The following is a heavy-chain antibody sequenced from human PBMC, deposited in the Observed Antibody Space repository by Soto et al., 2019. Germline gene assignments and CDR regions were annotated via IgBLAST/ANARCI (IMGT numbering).Heavy chain of an antibody. CDR2: ISAYNGNT. J-gene: IGHJ4*02. D-gene: IGHD6-19*01. Sequence: ASVKVSCKASGYTFTSYGISWVRQAPGQGLEWMGWISAYNGNTNYAQKLQGRVTMTTDTSTSTAYMELRSLRSDDTAVYYCARRYSSGWYVYYFDYWGQGTLVTVS. CDR3: ARRYSSGWYVYYFDY. CDR1: GYTFTSYG. V-gene: IGHV1-18*01.